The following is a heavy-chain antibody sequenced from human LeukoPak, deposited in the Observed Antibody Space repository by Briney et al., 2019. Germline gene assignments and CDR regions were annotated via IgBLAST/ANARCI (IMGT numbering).Heavy chain of an antibody. CDR1: GFTLSGSA. J-gene: IGHJ4*02. CDR3: TRSEGNGFDY. CDR2: IRSKANSYAT. Sequence: GGSLKLSCAASGFTLSGSAMHWVRQASGKGLEWVGRIRSKANSYATAYAASVKGRFTISRDDSENTVYLQMNSLKTEDTAVYYCTRSEGNGFDYWGQGALVTVSS. V-gene: IGHV3-73*01. D-gene: IGHD2-8*01.